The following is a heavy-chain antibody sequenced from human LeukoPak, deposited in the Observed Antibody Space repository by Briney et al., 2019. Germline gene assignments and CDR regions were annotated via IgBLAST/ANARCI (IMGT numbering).Heavy chain of an antibody. Sequence: GGSLRLSCAASGFPFSSYWMSWVRQAPGKGLEWVANIKQDGSEKYYVDSVKGRFTISRDNAKNSLYLQMNSLRAEDTAVYYCARDPYSGSYYSYNWFDPWGQGTLVTVSS. CDR1: GFPFSSYW. CDR3: ARDPYSGSYYSYNWFDP. J-gene: IGHJ5*02. D-gene: IGHD1-26*01. V-gene: IGHV3-7*01. CDR2: IKQDGSEK.